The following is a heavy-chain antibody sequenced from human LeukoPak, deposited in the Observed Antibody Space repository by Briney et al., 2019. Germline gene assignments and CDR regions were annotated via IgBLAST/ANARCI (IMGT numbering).Heavy chain of an antibody. D-gene: IGHD6-19*01. J-gene: IGHJ5*02. CDR3: ARGRGIAVAAWFDP. V-gene: IGHV4-34*01. CDR1: GGSFSGYY. CDR2: VNHSGST. Sequence: SETLSLTCAVYGGSFSGYYWSWIRQPPGKGLEWIGEVNHSGSTNYNPSLKSRVTISVDTSKNQFSLKLSSVTAADTAVYYCARGRGIAVAAWFDPWGQGTLVTVSS.